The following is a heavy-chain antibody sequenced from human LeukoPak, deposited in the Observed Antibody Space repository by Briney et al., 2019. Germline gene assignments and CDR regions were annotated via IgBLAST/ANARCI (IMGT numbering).Heavy chain of an antibody. CDR2: IYYSGST. CDR3: ARGGGLKNWFDP. Sequence: PSQTLSLTCTVSGGSISSGDYYWSWIRQPPGKGLEWIVYIYYSGSTYYNPSLRSRVTISVDTSKNQFSLKLSSVTAADTAVYYCARGGGLKNWFDPWGQGTLVTVSS. CDR1: GGSISSGDYY. J-gene: IGHJ5*02. V-gene: IGHV4-30-4*01. D-gene: IGHD3/OR15-3a*01.